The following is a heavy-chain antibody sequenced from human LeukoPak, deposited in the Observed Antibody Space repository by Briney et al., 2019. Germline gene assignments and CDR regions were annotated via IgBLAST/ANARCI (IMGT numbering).Heavy chain of an antibody. CDR3: AKEAGLFDV. CDR1: GFIFTDFS. CDR2: ISNDGKNQ. J-gene: IGHJ3*01. V-gene: IGHV3-30*04. Sequence: PGTSLRLSCAASGFIFTDFSMNWVRQAPGKGLEWVAAISNDGKNQFYADSVKGRFIISRDNSKKILYLQMNSLRVEDTAMYYCAKEAGLFDVWGQGAMVIVSS.